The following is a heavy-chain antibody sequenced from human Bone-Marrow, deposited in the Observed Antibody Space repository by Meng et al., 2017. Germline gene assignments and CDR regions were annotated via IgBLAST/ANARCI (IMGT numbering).Heavy chain of an antibody. J-gene: IGHJ4*02. CDR2: TYYRAKWFT. CDR3: ARGSGGFGILVDY. Sequence: SETLSLTCGISGDSVSTNSGGWNWIRQSPSRGLEWLGRTYYRAKWFTDYAVSVKSRITINPDTSKNQFSLQLNSVTPEDTAVYYCARGSGGFGILVDYWGQGTLVTVSS. V-gene: IGHV6-1*01. CDR1: GDSVSTNSGG. D-gene: IGHD3-10*01.